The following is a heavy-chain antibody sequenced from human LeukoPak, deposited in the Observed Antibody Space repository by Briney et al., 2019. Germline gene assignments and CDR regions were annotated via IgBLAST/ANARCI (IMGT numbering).Heavy chain of an antibody. CDR3: ARGYGADV. CDR2: INSDGGNT. J-gene: IGHJ6*04. Sequence: PGGSLRLSCAASGFNFRTYWMHWVRHAPGKGLVWVSRINSDGGNTTYADSVKGRFTVSRDNAMNTLYLQMHSLRAEDTALYFCARGYGADVWGKGTMVTVSS. V-gene: IGHV3-74*01. CDR1: GFNFRTYW.